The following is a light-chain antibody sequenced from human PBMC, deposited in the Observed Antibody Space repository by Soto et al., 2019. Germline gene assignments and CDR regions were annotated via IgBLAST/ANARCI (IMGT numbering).Light chain of an antibody. J-gene: IGKJ1*01. CDR3: QQYNDWPPWT. CDR1: QSISDT. CDR2: GAS. V-gene: IGKV3-15*01. Sequence: EIVLTQSPATLSLSPGERATLSCRASQSISDTLAWYQQKPGQAPRLLIYGASRRATGFPARFSGSGSGTDFTLTISSLQSEDFAVYYCQQYNDWPPWTFGQGTKVDIK.